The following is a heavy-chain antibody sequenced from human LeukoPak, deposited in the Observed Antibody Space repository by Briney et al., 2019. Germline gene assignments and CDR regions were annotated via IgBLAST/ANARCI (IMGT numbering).Heavy chain of an antibody. Sequence: GGSLRLSCEASGFTFNQAWMNWVRQAPGKGLEWVSRIKNHGGTADHAAPVKGRFTVSRDDSKNTLYLQMNSLKSEDTAIYYCTTGWTSAPHDGYWGQGTLVTVSS. J-gene: IGHJ4*01. D-gene: IGHD1-1*01. CDR1: GFTFNQAW. CDR3: TTGWTSAPHDGY. CDR2: IKNHGGTA. V-gene: IGHV3-15*07.